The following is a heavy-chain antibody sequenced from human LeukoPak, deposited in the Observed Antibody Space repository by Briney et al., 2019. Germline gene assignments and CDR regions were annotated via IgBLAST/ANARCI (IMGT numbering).Heavy chain of an antibody. V-gene: IGHV3-7*01. D-gene: IGHD3-16*01. CDR3: VAESMNY. Sequence: GGSLRLSCAASGFDSNQYWLTWIRQTPDKGLEWTAHMSPDGRAIYYGDSVKGRFTISRDDAKKSVYLQMNSLRVEDTAVYHCVAESMNYWGQGVLVTVSS. CDR2: MSPDGRAI. CDR1: GFDSNQYW. J-gene: IGHJ4*02.